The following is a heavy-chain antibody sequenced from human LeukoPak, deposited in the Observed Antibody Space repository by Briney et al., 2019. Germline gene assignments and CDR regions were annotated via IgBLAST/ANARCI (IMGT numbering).Heavy chain of an antibody. CDR2: ITYNSDAI. Sequence: GGSLRLTCAASGFTFTHYAMNWVRQAPGKGLEWLSYITYNSDAIYYADSVKGRFTVSRDNAKNSIYVQMNSLRAEDTAVYYCARDGDFWSAQGAFDIWGQGTMVTVSS. V-gene: IGHV3-48*04. CDR1: GFTFTHYA. J-gene: IGHJ3*02. D-gene: IGHD3-3*01. CDR3: ARDGDFWSAQGAFDI.